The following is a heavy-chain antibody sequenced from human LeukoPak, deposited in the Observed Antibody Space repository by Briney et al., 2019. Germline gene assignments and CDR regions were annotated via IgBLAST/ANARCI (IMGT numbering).Heavy chain of an antibody. CDR1: GFTFSDYY. V-gene: IGHV3-11*04. D-gene: IGHD6-19*01. J-gene: IGHJ4*02. Sequence: GGSLRLSCAASGFTFSDYYMSWIRQAPGKGLEWVSYISSSGTTIYYADSVKGRFTISRDNAKNSLYLQMNSLRAEDTAVYYCARVSSLAVAGFFDYWGQGILVTVSS. CDR3: ARVSSLAVAGFFDY. CDR2: ISSSGTTI.